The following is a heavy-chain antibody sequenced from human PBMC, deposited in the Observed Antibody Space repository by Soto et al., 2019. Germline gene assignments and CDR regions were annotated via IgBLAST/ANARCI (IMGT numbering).Heavy chain of an antibody. CDR2: ISYDGSNK. V-gene: IGHV3-30-3*01. CDR3: ARAGRLGVRYSGTMGYFDY. D-gene: IGHD1-26*01. Sequence: GGSLRLSCAASGFTFSSYAMHWVRQAPGKGLEWVAVISYDGSNKYYADSVKGRFTISRDNSKNTLYLQMNSLRAEDTAVYYCARAGRLGVRYSGTMGYFDYWGQGTLVTVSS. J-gene: IGHJ4*02. CDR1: GFTFSSYA.